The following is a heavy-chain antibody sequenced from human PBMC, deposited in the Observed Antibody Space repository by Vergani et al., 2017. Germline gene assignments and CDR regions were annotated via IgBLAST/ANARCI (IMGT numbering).Heavy chain of an antibody. CDR1: GGYISSYY. V-gene: IGHV4-59*01. CDR2: IYYSGGT. CDR3: ARDLSLDV. Sequence: QVQLQESGPGLVKPSETLSLICTVPGGYISSYYWSWIRQPPGKGMEWIGYIYYSGGTNYNPTLKSRVTISVDTSKNQFFLKLSSVTAADTAVYYCARDLSLDVWGQGTTVTVSS. J-gene: IGHJ6*02.